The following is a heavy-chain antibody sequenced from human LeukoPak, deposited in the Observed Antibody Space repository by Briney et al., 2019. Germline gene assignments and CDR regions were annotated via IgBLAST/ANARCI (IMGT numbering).Heavy chain of an antibody. CDR2: MNPNSGNT. V-gene: IGHV1-8*01. D-gene: IGHD6-13*01. CDR1: GYTFTSYD. J-gene: IGHJ4*02. Sequence: GASVKVSCKASGYTFTSYDINWVRQATGQGLEWMGWMNPNSGNTGYAQKFQGRVTMTRDTPTSTVYMELSSLRSEDTAVYYCARGDSSSSWPLFYYFDYWGQGTLVTVSS. CDR3: ARGDSSSSWPLFYYFDY.